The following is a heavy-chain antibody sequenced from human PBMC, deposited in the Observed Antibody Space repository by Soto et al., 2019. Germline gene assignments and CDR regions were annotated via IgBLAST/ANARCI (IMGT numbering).Heavy chain of an antibody. Sequence: ASVNVSCKASGYTFTSYGISWVRQAPGQGLEWMGWISAYNGNTNCAQKLQGRVTMTTDTSTSTAYMELRSLRSDDTAVYYCARDGDCSSTSCSVYNWFDPWGQGTLVTVSS. D-gene: IGHD2-2*03. CDR2: ISAYNGNT. J-gene: IGHJ5*02. V-gene: IGHV1-18*04. CDR1: GYTFTSYG. CDR3: ARDGDCSSTSCSVYNWFDP.